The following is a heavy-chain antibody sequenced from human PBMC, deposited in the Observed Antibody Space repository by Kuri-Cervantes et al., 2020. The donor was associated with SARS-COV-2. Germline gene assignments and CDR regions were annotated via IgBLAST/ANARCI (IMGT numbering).Heavy chain of an antibody. V-gene: IGHV3-53*01. CDR1: GFTVSSNY. Sequence: GGSLRLSCAASGFTVSSNYMSWVRQAPGKGLEWVSVIYSGGSTYYADSVKGRFTISRDNSKNTLYLQMNSLRAEDTAVYYCAREAYNYYYDSSGYLLGGAFDFWGQGTMVTVSS. CDR2: IYSGGST. D-gene: IGHD3-22*01. J-gene: IGHJ3*01. CDR3: AREAYNYYYDSSGYLLGGAFDF.